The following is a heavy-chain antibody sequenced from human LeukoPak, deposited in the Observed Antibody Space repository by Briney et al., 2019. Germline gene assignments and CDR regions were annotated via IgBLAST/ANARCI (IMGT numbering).Heavy chain of an antibody. CDR3: ARDLHYYDSSGYDY. Sequence: GGSLRLSCAASGFTFSDYYMSWIRQAPGKGLERVSYISSSGSTIYYADSVKGRFTISRDNAKNSLYLQMNSLRAEDTAVYYCARDLHYYDSSGYDYWGQGTLVTVSS. J-gene: IGHJ4*02. D-gene: IGHD3-22*01. V-gene: IGHV3-11*01. CDR2: ISSSGSTI. CDR1: GFTFSDYY.